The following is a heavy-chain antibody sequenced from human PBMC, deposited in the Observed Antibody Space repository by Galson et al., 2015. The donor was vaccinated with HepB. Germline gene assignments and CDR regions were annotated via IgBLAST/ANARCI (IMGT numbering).Heavy chain of an antibody. D-gene: IGHD5-12*01. CDR3: ARGGNSGYAV. CDR1: GGSFSGYY. Sequence: SLTCAVYGGSFSGYYWSWIRQPPGKGLEWIGEINHSGSTDYNPSLKSRVTISVDTSKNQFSLKLSSVTAADTAVYYCARGGNSGYAVWGQGTLVTVSS. J-gene: IGHJ4*02. CDR2: INHSGST. V-gene: IGHV4-34*01.